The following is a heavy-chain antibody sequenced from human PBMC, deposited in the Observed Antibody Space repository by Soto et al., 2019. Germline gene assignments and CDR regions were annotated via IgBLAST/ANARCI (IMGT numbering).Heavy chain of an antibody. Sequence: ASVKVSCKASGGTFSSYTIIWVRQAPGRGLEWMGRIVPILGIANYAQKFQGRVTITADKSTSTAYMELSSLRSEDTAVYYCAKEGISGAYDVFDIWGKGTLVPVS. CDR3: AKEGISGAYDVFDI. CDR1: GGTFSSYT. J-gene: IGHJ3*02. CDR2: IVPILGIA. V-gene: IGHV1-69*04. D-gene: IGHD4-17*01.